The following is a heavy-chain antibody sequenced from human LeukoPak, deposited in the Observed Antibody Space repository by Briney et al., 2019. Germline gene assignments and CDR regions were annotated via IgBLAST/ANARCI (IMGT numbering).Heavy chain of an antibody. CDR2: IYTSGST. D-gene: IGHD1-26*01. J-gene: IGHJ5*02. Sequence: PSQTLSLTCTVSGGSISSYYWSWIRQPAGKGLEWIGRIYTSGSTNYNPSLKSRVTMSVDTSKNQFSLKLSSVTAADTAVYYCARLKWELRDNWFDPWGQGTLVTVSS. V-gene: IGHV4-4*07. CDR1: GGSISSYY. CDR3: ARLKWELRDNWFDP.